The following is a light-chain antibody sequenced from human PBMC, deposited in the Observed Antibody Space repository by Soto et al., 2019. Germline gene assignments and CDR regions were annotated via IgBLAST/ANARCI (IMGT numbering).Light chain of an antibody. CDR3: QQYNSWPPWT. CDR2: GAS. CDR1: QTVSSN. J-gene: IGKJ1*01. Sequence: EIMMTQSPATLSVSPGERATLSCRASQTVSSNLAWYQQKPGQAPRLLIYGASTRATGIPARFSGSGSGTEFTLTISSLQAEDFAVYYCQQYNSWPPWTFGPGTKVDIK. V-gene: IGKV3-15*01.